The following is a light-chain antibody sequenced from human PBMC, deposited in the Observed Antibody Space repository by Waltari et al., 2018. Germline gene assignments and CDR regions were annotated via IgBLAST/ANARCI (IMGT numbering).Light chain of an antibody. CDR1: QSVFYNSNNKYY. V-gene: IGKV4-1*01. CDR3: QQYYDTPGT. Sequence: DFVMTQSPDSLAVSLGERATINCRSSQSVFYNSNNKYYLAWYQQKPGQPPKLLIYWASTRLSVVPDRFSGSGSGTDFTLTISSLQAEDVAIYYCQQYYDTPGTFGQGTKLEIK. CDR2: WAS. J-gene: IGKJ2*01.